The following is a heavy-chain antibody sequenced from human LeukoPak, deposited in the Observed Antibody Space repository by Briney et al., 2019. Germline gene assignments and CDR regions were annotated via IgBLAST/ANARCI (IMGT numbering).Heavy chain of an antibody. Sequence: ASVKVSCKASGYTFTSYAMHWVRQAPGQRLEWMGWINAGNGNTKYSQKFQGRVTITRDTSTSTAYMELRSLRSDDTAVYYCARGLGITIFGVAPNDAFDIWGQGTMVTVSS. CDR1: GYTFTSYA. V-gene: IGHV1-3*01. CDR2: INAGNGNT. CDR3: ARGLGITIFGVAPNDAFDI. J-gene: IGHJ3*02. D-gene: IGHD3-3*01.